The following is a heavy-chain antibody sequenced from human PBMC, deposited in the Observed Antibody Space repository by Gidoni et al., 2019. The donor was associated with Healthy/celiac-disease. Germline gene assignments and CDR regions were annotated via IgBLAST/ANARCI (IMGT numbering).Heavy chain of an antibody. V-gene: IGHV1-46*01. CDR3: ARARGVGAFDI. D-gene: IGHD1-26*01. CDR2: INPSGGST. CDR1: GYTFTSYY. Sequence: QVQLVQSGAEVKKPGASVKVSCKASGYTFTSYYMHLVRQAPGQGLEWMGIINPSGGSTSYAQKFQGRVTMTRDTSTSTVYMELSRLRSEDTAVYYCARARGVGAFDIWGQGTMVTVSS. J-gene: IGHJ3*02.